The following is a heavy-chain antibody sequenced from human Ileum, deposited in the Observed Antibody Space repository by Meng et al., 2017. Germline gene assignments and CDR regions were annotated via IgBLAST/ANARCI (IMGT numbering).Heavy chain of an antibody. CDR1: SFTFNIYS. Sequence: EAALVESGGGLVHPWGVLTLSWAGSSFTFNIYSMSWVRQAPGKGLVWVSFISPTGDTTYYADSVQGRFTISRDNSKTTLFLQMNSLRAEDTAVYYCATESNFDYWGQGTLVTVSS. J-gene: IGHJ4*01. V-gene: IGHV3-23*04. CDR3: ATESNFDY. CDR2: ISPTGDTT.